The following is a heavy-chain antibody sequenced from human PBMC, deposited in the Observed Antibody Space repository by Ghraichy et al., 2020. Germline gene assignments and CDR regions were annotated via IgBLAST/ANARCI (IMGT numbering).Heavy chain of an antibody. D-gene: IGHD3-3*01. CDR3: AKAQEPYYNYWTGALDN. J-gene: IGHJ4*02. V-gene: IGHV3-33*06. Sequence: LSLTCVASGFGFVSYVMHWVRQAPGRGLEWVAIIWFDGDKKYYGDSVKGRFTISRDSSNKVVYLQMNSLRGEDTGVYYCAKAQEPYYNYWTGALDNWGQGTQVTVSS. CDR2: IWFDGDKK. CDR1: GFGFVSYV.